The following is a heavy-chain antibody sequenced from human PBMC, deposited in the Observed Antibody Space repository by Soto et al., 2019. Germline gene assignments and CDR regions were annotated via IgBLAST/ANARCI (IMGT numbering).Heavy chain of an antibody. V-gene: IGHV4-59*01. CDR1: GGSISSYY. CDR2: ISYSGSA. J-gene: IGHJ4*02. D-gene: IGHD6-6*01. CDR3: ARERPENYFDS. Sequence: SETLSLTCTISGGSISSYYWSWIRQPPGKGLEWIGYISYSGSANYNPSLMSRVTMSVDTSKNQFSLRLSSVTAADTAVCYCARERPENYFDSWGRGTLVTVSS.